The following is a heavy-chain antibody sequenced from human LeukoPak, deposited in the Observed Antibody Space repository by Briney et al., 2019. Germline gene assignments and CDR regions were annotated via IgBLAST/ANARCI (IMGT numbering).Heavy chain of an antibody. CDR3: ARTGSTVTMLYPFDH. J-gene: IGHJ4*02. Sequence: SETLSLTCTVSGGSIRSYYWSWIRQPPGKGLEWIGYIYYSGSTNYNPSLKSRVSISVDTSKNQFSLKLSPVTAADTAVYYCARTGSTVTMLYPFDHWGQGTLVTVSS. CDR1: GGSIRSYY. CDR2: IYYSGST. D-gene: IGHD4-17*01. V-gene: IGHV4-59*01.